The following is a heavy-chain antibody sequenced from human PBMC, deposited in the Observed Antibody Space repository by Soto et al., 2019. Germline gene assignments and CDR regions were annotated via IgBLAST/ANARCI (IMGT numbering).Heavy chain of an antibody. V-gene: IGHV1-69*01. Sequence: QVQLVQSGAEVKKPGSSVKVSCKASGGTFSSYSINWVRQAPGQGLEWMGEIIPILGTANYAQKCQGRVTISADEATSTAYMELSSLRSEDAAVYYCARDGGRDSGGIDYWGQGTLVTVSS. J-gene: IGHJ4*02. CDR1: GGTFSSYS. CDR2: IIPILGTA. CDR3: ARDGGRDSGGIDY. D-gene: IGHD1-26*01.